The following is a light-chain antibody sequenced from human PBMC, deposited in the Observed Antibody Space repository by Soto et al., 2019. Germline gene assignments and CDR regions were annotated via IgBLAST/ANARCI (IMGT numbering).Light chain of an antibody. CDR3: QQYNSYSPAT. V-gene: IGKV1-5*01. CDR1: QSISSW. J-gene: IGKJ1*01. Sequence: DIQMTQSPSTLSASVGDRVTITCRASQSISSWLAWYQQKPGKAPKPLIYDASSLESGVPSRFSGSGSGTEFTLTISSLQPDDFATYYCQQYNSYSPATFGQGTKVDIK. CDR2: DAS.